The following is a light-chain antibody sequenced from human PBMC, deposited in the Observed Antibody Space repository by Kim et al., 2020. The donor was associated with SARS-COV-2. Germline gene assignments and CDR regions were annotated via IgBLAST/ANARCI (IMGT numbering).Light chain of an antibody. V-gene: IGLV2-23*01. CDR2: EGS. CDR1: SSDVATSNL. J-gene: IGLJ3*02. Sequence: GQSITISCAGNSSDVATSNLVSWYQQHPGKAPELMSYEGSKRPLGVSNRFSRSKSGNTASLTISGLQAEDEADYYCCSYAGSSTWVFGGGTQLAVL. CDR3: CSYAGSSTWV.